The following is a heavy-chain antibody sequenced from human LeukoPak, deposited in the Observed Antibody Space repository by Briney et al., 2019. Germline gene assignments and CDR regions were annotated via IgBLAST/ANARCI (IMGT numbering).Heavy chain of an antibody. CDR3: AKGVNYYDSSGYSLDAFDI. CDR2: ISYDGSNK. D-gene: IGHD3-22*01. V-gene: IGHV3-30*18. CDR1: GFTFSSYG. Sequence: GGSLRLSCAASGFTFSSYGMHWVRQDPGKGLEWVAVISYDGSNKHYADSVKGRFTISRDNSKNTLYLQMNSLRAEDTAVYYCAKGVNYYDSSGYSLDAFDIWGQGTMVTVSS. J-gene: IGHJ3*02.